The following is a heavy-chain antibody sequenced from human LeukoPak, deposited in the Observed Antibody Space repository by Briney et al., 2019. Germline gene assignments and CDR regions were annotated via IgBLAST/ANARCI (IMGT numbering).Heavy chain of an antibody. J-gene: IGHJ4*02. CDR1: GFTFSSYA. Sequence: GGSLRLSCAASGFTFSSYAMSWVRQAPGKGLEWVSAISGSGGSTYYADSVKGRFTISRDNSKNTLYLRMNSLRAEDTAVYYCAKDPLDGWYGFDYWGQGTLVTVSS. CDR2: ISGSGGST. D-gene: IGHD6-19*01. V-gene: IGHV3-23*01. CDR3: AKDPLDGWYGFDY.